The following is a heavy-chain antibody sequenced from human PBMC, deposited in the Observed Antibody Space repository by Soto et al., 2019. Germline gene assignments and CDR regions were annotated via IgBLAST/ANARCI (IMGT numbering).Heavy chain of an antibody. CDR2: IYYSGST. CDR1: VGSISSGVYY. D-gene: IGHD1-7*01. CDR3: ASLSITGTTR. Sequence: SETLSLTCTVSVGSISSGVYYWIWIRQHPGKGLEWIGYIYYSGSTYYNPSLKSRVTISVDTSKNQFSLKLSSVTAADTAVYYCASLSITGTTRWGQGTLVTVSS. V-gene: IGHV4-31*03. J-gene: IGHJ4*02.